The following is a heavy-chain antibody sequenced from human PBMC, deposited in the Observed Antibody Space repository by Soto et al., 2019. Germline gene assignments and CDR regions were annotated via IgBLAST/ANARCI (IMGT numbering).Heavy chain of an antibody. CDR1: GDTFSSYA. D-gene: IGHD3-22*01. V-gene: IGHV1-69*01. J-gene: IGHJ4*02. CDR2: IIPMFGTA. CDR3: ARVGTAPYYDSSGDYSPLDY. Sequence: QVPLVQSGAEVKKPGSSVKVSCKASGDTFSSYAINWVRQAPGQGLEWMGGIIPMFGTANYAQKFKGRVTITAGESTSTVYMELSSLRSEDTAAYYCARVGTAPYYDSSGDYSPLDYWGQGTLVTVPS.